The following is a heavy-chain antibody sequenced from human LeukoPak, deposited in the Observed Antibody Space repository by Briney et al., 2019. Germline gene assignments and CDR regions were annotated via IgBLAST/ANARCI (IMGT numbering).Heavy chain of an antibody. J-gene: IGHJ6*02. CDR1: GGSFSGYY. D-gene: IGHD3-10*01. Sequence: SETPSLTCAVYGGSFSGYYWSWIRQPPGKGLEWIGEINHSGSTNYNPSLKSRVTISVDTSKNQFSLKLSSVTAADTAVYYCARVYGSGSYYYYYYYGMDVWGQGTTVTVSS. CDR2: INHSGST. CDR3: ARVYGSGSYYYYYYYGMDV. V-gene: IGHV4-34*01.